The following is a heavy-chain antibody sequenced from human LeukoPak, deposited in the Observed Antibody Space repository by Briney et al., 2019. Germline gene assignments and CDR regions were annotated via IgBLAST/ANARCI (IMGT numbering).Heavy chain of an antibody. CDR2: IDSSGSP. J-gene: IGHJ6*03. D-gene: IGHD4-17*01. V-gene: IGHV4-39*02. CDR1: AASVVISDSY. CDR3: ARLIDYGGYYFYYYMDV. Sequence: SETLSLTCTVVAASVVISDSYGGWIRQPPGKGLEWIGNIDSSGSPHYTPVLKSRVTISVDTSKSPFSLQLSSVTAADTAVYYCARLIDYGGYYFYYYMDVWGKGTTVTVSS.